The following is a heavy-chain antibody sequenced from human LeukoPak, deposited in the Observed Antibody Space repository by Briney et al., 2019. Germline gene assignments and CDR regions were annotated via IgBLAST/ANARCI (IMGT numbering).Heavy chain of an antibody. CDR2: IIPIFGTA. CDR3: ARDRYSRDGYNSDYYYYYMDV. CDR1: GGTFSSYA. J-gene: IGHJ6*03. V-gene: IGHV1-69*01. D-gene: IGHD5-24*01. Sequence: SVKVSCKASGGTFSSYAISWVRQAPGQGLEWMGGIIPIFGTANYVQKFQGRVTITADESTSTAYMELSSLRSEDTAVYYCARDRYSRDGYNSDYYYYYMDVWGKGTTVTISS.